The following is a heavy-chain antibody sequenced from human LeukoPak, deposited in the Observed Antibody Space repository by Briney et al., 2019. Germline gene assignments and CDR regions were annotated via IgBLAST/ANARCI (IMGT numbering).Heavy chain of an antibody. CDR3: ARGIHGDPY. J-gene: IGHJ4*02. V-gene: IGHV3-74*01. Sequence: GGSLRLSCAASGFTFSSYWMSWVRQAPGKGLVWVSRINSDGSSTSYADTVKGRFTISRDNAKNTLYLQMNSLRVEDTAVYYCARGIHGDPYWGEGTLVTVSS. D-gene: IGHD4-17*01. CDR2: INSDGSST. CDR1: GFTFSSYW.